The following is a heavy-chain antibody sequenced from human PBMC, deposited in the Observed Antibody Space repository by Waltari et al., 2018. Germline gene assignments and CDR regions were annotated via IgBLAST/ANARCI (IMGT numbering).Heavy chain of an antibody. Sequence: QVQLHESGPGLVKPSETLSLTCTVSGDSISGYYWSWIRRPPGKGLEWIGYIYYSGSTKYNPALKRRVSISVDTSKNQFSLRVSSVTAADTAVYYCARVGAAALGYYYGMDVWGQGTTVTVSS. V-gene: IGHV4-59*01. CDR3: ARVGAAALGYYYGMDV. CDR1: GDSISGYY. J-gene: IGHJ6*02. CDR2: IYYSGST. D-gene: IGHD6-13*01.